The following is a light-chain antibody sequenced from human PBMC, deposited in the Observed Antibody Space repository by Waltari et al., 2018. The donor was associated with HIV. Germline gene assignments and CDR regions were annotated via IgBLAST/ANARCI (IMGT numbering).Light chain of an antibody. Sequence: QSGLTQPPSLSGTPGQRLTIPCSGNKSNNGRHCVLWYRQVPGTAPSLLVYRNDRRPSGVVDRFSVSRSGASASLVIGGLRVEDEADYYCASWDDGLSGHVFGGGTTVSV. V-gene: IGLV1-47*01. CDR1: KSNNGRHC. CDR3: ASWDDGLSGHV. J-gene: IGLJ1*01. CDR2: RND.